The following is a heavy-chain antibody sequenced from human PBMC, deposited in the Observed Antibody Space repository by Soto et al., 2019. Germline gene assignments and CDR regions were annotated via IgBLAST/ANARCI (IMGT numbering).Heavy chain of an antibody. D-gene: IGHD3-22*01. CDR1: GFTFSSYA. V-gene: IGHV3-23*01. CDR3: AKGHSSGYYHYFDY. Sequence: GVLRLSCAASGFTFSSYAMSWVRQAPGKGLEWVSAISGSGGSTYYADSVKGRFTISRDNSKNTLYLQMNSLRAEDTAVYYCAKGHSSGYYHYFDYWGQGTLVTVSS. J-gene: IGHJ4*02. CDR2: ISGSGGST.